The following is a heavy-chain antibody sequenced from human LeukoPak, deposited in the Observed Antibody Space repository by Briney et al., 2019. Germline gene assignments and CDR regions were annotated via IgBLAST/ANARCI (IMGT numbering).Heavy chain of an antibody. CDR2: INPNSGGT. D-gene: IGHD4-23*01. V-gene: IGHV1-2*02. Sequence: ASVKVSCKASGYTFTGYYMHWVRQAPGQGLEWMGWINPNSGGTNYAQKFQGRVTMTRDTSISTAYMEPSRLRSDDTAVYYCARDLGYGGNSDYWGQGTLVTVSS. CDR1: GYTFTGYY. CDR3: ARDLGYGGNSDY. J-gene: IGHJ4*02.